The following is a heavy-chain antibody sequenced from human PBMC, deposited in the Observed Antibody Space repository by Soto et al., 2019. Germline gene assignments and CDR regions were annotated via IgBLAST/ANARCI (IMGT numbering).Heavy chain of an antibody. CDR1: GFTFTDYY. V-gene: IGHV3-11*01. CDR3: ARDRGHYYFDY. Sequence: QVQLVECGGGLVKPGGSLRLSCGASGFTFTDYYMSWIRQAPGKGLEWLSYISGSGNTIYYVDSVKGRSTISGDNAKNALYLQMNILRAEHTAVYYCARDRGHYYFDYWGQGTLVTVSS. J-gene: IGHJ4*02. CDR2: ISGSGNTI.